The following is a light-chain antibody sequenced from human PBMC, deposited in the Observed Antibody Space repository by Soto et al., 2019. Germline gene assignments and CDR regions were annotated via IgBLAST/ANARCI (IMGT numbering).Light chain of an antibody. J-gene: IGLJ2*01. CDR1: SNDVGDYNY. V-gene: IGLV2-8*01. CDR3: CSYSGAYSNVI. Sequence: QSALTQPPSASGSPGQSVTISCAGTSNDVGDYNYVSWYQQLPGKVPKLLIYGVTERPSGVPGRFSGSKSGNTASLTVSDLQPADEAIYYCCSYSGAYSNVIFGGGTKLTVL. CDR2: GVT.